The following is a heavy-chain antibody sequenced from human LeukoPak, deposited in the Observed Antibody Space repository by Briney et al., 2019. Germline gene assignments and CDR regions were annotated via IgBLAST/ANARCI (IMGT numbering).Heavy chain of an antibody. V-gene: IGHV3-23*01. CDR2: ISGSGGST. Sequence: GGSLRLSCAASGFTFSSYAMSWVRQAPGEGLEWVSAISGSGGSTYYADSVKGRFTISRDNSKNTLYLQMNSLRAKDTAVYYCAKYRAILTGSELSGPDYWGQGTLVTVSS. J-gene: IGHJ4*02. CDR3: AKYRAILTGSELSGPDY. D-gene: IGHD3-9*01. CDR1: GFTFSSYA.